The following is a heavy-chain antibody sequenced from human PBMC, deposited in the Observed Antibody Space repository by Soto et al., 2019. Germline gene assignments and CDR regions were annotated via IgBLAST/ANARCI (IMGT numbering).Heavy chain of an antibody. D-gene: IGHD2-15*01. CDR2: ISYDGNNK. J-gene: IGHJ6*02. V-gene: IGHV3-30-3*01. CDR1: GFTFSSYA. CDR3: ARAGCDGGSCYTLVGLRYGMDV. Sequence: QVQLVESGGGVVQPGRSLRLSCAASGFTFSSYALHWVRQAPGKGLEWVAVISYDGNNKYYADSVKGRFTISRDNSKNTLSLQMNSLRAEDTAVYYCARAGCDGGSCYTLVGLRYGMDVWGQGTTVTVSS.